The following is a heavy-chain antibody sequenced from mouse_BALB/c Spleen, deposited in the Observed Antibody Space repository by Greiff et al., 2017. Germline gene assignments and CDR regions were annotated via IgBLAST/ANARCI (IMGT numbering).Heavy chain of an antibody. CDR3: ARHGVSWYFDV. V-gene: IGHV5-9-4*01. J-gene: IGHJ1*01. D-gene: IGHD2-2*01. CDR2: ISSGGSYT. CDR1: GFTFSSYA. Sequence: EVMLVESGGGLVKPGGSLKLSCAASGFTFSSYAMSWVRQSPEKRLEWVAEISSGGSYTYYPDTVTGRFTISRDNAKNTLYLEMSSLRSEDTAMYYCARHGVSWYFDVWGEGTTVTVSS.